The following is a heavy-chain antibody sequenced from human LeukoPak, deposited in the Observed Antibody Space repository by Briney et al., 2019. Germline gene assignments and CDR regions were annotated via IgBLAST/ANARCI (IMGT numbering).Heavy chain of an antibody. Sequence: GSLKLSCAASGFTFSSYWMSWVRQAPGKGLEWVANIKQDGSEKYYVDSVKGRFTISRDNAKNSLYLQMNSLRAEDTAVYYCARVKIAASFDYWGQGTLVTVSS. CDR3: ARVKIAASFDY. D-gene: IGHD6-13*01. J-gene: IGHJ4*02. CDR1: GFTFSSYW. V-gene: IGHV3-7*01. CDR2: IKQDGSEK.